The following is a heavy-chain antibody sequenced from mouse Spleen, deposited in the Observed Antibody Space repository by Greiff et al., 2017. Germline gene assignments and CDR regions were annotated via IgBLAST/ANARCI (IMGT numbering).Heavy chain of an antibody. V-gene: IGHV1-64*01. J-gene: IGHJ2*01. Sequence: QVQLQQPGAELVKPGASVKLSCKASGYTFTSYWMHWVKQRPGQGLEWIGMIHPNSGSTNYNEKFKSKATLTVDKSSSTAYMQLSSLTSEDSAVYYCARNIYGSSYRVYYFDYWGQGTTLTVSS. D-gene: IGHD1-1*01. CDR3: ARNIYGSSYRVYYFDY. CDR2: IHPNSGST. CDR1: GYTFTSYW.